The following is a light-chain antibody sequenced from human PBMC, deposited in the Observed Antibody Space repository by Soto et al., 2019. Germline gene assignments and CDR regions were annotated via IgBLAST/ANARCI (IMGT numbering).Light chain of an antibody. CDR2: EVS. J-gene: IGLJ1*01. V-gene: IGLV2-14*01. CDR1: SSDVGSYTY. CDR3: SSYTSSSTPYV. Sequence: QSVLPQPASVSGSPGQSITISCTGTSSDVGSYTYVSWYQQHPGKAPQLIIYEVSNRPSGVSNRFSGSKSGNTASLTISGLQVEDEADYYCSSYTSSSTPYVFGTGTKVTVL.